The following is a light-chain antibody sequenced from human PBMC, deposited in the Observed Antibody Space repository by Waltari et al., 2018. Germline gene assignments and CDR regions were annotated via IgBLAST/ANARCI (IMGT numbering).Light chain of an antibody. Sequence: QSALTQPRSVSGSPGQSVTISCTGTSSDVGTYDRVSWYQQSPGKAPKLMIYDVSKRPSGIPSRFAGSTSGNAASLTISRLQAEDEAEYYCCSDAGAYTYVFGTGTKVTVL. CDR2: DVS. J-gene: IGLJ1*01. V-gene: IGLV2-11*01. CDR3: CSDAGAYTYV. CDR1: SSDVGTYDR.